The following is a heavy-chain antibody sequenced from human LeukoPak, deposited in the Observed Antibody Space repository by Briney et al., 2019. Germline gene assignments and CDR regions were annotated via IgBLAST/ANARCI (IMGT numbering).Heavy chain of an antibody. D-gene: IGHD2-15*01. J-gene: IGHJ4*02. CDR1: GGSFSGYY. Sequence: PSETLSLACAVYGGSFSGYYWSWIRQPPGKGLEWIGEINHSGSTNYNPSLKSRVTISVDTPKNQFSLKLSSVTAADTAVYYCARKIYCSGGSCQEGHLDYWGQGTLVTVSS. CDR3: ARKIYCSGGSCQEGHLDY. V-gene: IGHV4-34*01. CDR2: INHSGST.